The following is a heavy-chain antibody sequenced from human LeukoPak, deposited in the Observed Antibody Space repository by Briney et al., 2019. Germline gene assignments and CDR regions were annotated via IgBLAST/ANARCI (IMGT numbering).Heavy chain of an antibody. V-gene: IGHV1-2*02. CDR2: INLNNGGT. Sequence: WVKVSCKASGHSFTDYHMYWVRQAPGQGLEWMGWINLNNGGTNFAQKFQGRVTMTRDVSISTAYMELSSLRSDDTAVYYCARGEGYNPNRYPNDYWGQGTLVTVSS. CDR1: GHSFTDYH. D-gene: IGHD5-24*01. J-gene: IGHJ4*02. CDR3: ARGEGYNPNRYPNDY.